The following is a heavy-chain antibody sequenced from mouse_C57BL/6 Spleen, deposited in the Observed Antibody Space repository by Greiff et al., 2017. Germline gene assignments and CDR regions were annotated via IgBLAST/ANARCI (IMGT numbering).Heavy chain of an antibody. CDR1: GFTFNTYA. Sequence: EVMLVESGGGLVQPKGSLKLSCAASGFTFNTYAMHWVRQAPGKGLEWVARIRSKSSNNATYYADSVKDRFTISRDDSQSMLYLQMNNLKNEDTAMYYSVREGLGYYFDYWGQGTTLTVSS. CDR2: IRSKSSNNAT. J-gene: IGHJ2*01. CDR3: VREGLGYYFDY. V-gene: IGHV10-3*01. D-gene: IGHD4-1*01.